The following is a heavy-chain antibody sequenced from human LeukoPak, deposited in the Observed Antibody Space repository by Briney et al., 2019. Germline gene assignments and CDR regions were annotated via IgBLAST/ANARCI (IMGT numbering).Heavy chain of an antibody. CDR1: GFTFSSYA. Sequence: GGSLRLSCAASGFTFSSYAMSWVRQAPGKGLEWVSAISGSGGSTYYADSVKGRFTISRDNSKNTLYLQMNSLRAEDTAVYYCAKGSQWLVFPIYFEYWGQGTLVTVSS. CDR3: AKGSQWLVFPIYFEY. V-gene: IGHV3-23*01. D-gene: IGHD6-19*01. J-gene: IGHJ4*02. CDR2: ISGSGGST.